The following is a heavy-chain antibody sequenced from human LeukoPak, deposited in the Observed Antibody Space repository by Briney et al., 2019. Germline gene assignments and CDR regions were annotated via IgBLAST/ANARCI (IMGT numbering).Heavy chain of an antibody. CDR1: GASISGSGYY. Sequence: SETLSLTCAVSGASISGSGYYLGWIRQPPGKGLEWIGNIYYTGSTYYNASLQSRVTISIDMSKNQFSLRLSSVTAADTAMYYCVKSGGYGLIGYWGQGTLVTVSS. V-gene: IGHV4-39*01. CDR2: IYYTGST. J-gene: IGHJ4*02. CDR3: VKSGGYGLIGY. D-gene: IGHD6-19*01.